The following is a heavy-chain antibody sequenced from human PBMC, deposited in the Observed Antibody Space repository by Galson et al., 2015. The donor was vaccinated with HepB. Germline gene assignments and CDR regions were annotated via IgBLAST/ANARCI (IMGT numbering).Heavy chain of an antibody. CDR3: AKSETKPEAGATISHNEDY. D-gene: IGHD1-26*01. Sequence: SLRLSCAASGFTFSSYAMSWVRQAPGKGLEWVSAISGSGGSTYYADSVKGRFTISRDNSKNTLYLQMNSLRAEDTAVYYCAKSETKPEAGATISHNEDYWGQGTLVTVSS. CDR2: ISGSGGST. J-gene: IGHJ4*02. CDR1: GFTFSSYA. V-gene: IGHV3-23*01.